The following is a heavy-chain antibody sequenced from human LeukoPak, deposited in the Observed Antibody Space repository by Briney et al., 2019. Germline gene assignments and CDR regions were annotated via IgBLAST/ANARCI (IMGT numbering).Heavy chain of an antibody. V-gene: IGHV1-18*01. J-gene: IGHJ6*03. CDR1: GYTFTTYD. Sequence: ASVKVSCKASGYTFTTYDITWVRQAPGQGLEWMGWISAYNGNTNYAQKLQGRVTMTTDTSTSTAYMELRSLRSDDTAVYYCARVGSGYDLAVGDYYYYMDVWGKGTTVTVSS. CDR2: ISAYNGNT. D-gene: IGHD5-12*01. CDR3: ARVGSGYDLAVGDYYYYMDV.